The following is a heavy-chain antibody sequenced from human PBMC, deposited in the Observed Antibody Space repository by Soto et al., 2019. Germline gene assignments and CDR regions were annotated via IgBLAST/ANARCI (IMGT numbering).Heavy chain of an antibody. CDR1: GFTFSNAW. CDR2: IKSKTDGGTT. J-gene: IGHJ4*02. D-gene: IGHD4-17*01. V-gene: IGHV3-15*01. Sequence: PGGSLRLSCAASGFTFSNAWMSWVRQAPGKGLEWVGRIKSKTDGGTTDYAAPVKGRFTISRDDSKDTLYLQMNSLKTGDTAVYYCTTNDYGSKRQDYWGQGTLVTVSS. CDR3: TTNDYGSKRQDY.